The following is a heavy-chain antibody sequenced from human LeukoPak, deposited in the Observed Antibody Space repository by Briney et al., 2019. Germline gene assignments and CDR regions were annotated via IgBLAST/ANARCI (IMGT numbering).Heavy chain of an antibody. CDR3: AKRVVVAATRWFDP. Sequence: GGSLRLSCAASGFTFSSYAMSWVRQAPGKGLEWVSAISGSGGSTYYADSVKGGLTISRDNSKNTLYLQMNSLRAEDTAVYYCAKRVVVAATRWFDPWGQGTLVTVSS. J-gene: IGHJ5*02. D-gene: IGHD2-15*01. CDR1: GFTFSSYA. V-gene: IGHV3-23*01. CDR2: ISGSGGST.